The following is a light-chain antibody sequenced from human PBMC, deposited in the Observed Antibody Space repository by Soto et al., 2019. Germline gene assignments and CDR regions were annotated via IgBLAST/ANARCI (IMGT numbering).Light chain of an antibody. J-gene: IGKJ4*01. CDR1: QGISRW. CDR2: AAS. V-gene: IGKV1-12*01. Sequence: DIPMTQSPSSVSASVGDRVTITCRASQGISRWLAWYQQKPGKAPKLLIYAASSLQSGVPSRFSGSGSGTDFTLTISSLQPEDFATYYCQQANSFPPGLTFGGGTKVEIK. CDR3: QQANSFPPGLT.